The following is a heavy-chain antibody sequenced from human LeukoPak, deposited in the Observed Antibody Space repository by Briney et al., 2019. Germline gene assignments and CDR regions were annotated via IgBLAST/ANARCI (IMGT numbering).Heavy chain of an antibody. D-gene: IGHD3-10*02. CDR2: ISWNSGSI. CDR3: AELGITMIGGV. Sequence: GRSLRLSCAASGFSFDDYAMHWVRQAPGKGLEWVSGISWNSGSIGYGDSVKGRFTISRDNAKNSLYLQMNSLRAEDTAVYYCAELGITMIGGVWGKGTTVTISS. CDR1: GFSFDDYA. J-gene: IGHJ6*04. V-gene: IGHV3-9*01.